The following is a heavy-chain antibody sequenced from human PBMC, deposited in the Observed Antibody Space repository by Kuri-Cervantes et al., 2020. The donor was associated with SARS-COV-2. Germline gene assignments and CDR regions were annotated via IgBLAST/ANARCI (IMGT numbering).Heavy chain of an antibody. D-gene: IGHD3-3*01. J-gene: IGHJ6*02. CDR2: IYYSGST. CDR3: ARGNKTPDQIVLRFLEWSPRGSMDV. V-gene: IGHV4-31*02. CDR1: GGSISSGGYY. Sequence: SCTVSGGSISSGGYYWSWIRQHPGKGLEWIGYIYYSGSTYYNPSLKSRVTISVDTSKNQFSLKLSSVTAADTAVYYCARGNKTPDQIVLRFLEWSPRGSMDVWGQGTTVTVSS.